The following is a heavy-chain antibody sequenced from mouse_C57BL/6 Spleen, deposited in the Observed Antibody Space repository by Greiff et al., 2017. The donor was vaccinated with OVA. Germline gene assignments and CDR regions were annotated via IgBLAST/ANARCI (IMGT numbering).Heavy chain of an antibody. V-gene: IGHV1-54*01. D-gene: IGHD2-1*01. Sequence: QVQLKQSGAELVRPGTSVKVSCKASGYAFTNYLIEWVKQRPGQGLEWIGVINPGSGGTNYNEKFKGKATLTADKSSSTAYMQLSSLTSEDSAVYFCARRGNYPFAYWGQGTLVTVSA. CDR2: INPGSGGT. CDR1: GYAFTNYL. J-gene: IGHJ3*01. CDR3: ARRGNYPFAY.